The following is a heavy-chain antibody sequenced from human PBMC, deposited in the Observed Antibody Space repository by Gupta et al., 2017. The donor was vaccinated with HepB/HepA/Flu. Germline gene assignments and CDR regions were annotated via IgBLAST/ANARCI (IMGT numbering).Heavy chain of an antibody. CDR1: GFTFSSYS. CDR2: ISSSSIYI. V-gene: IGHV3-21*01. Sequence: EVQLVESGGGLVKPGGSLRLSCAASGFTFSSYSMHWVRQAPGKGLEWVSSISSSSIYIDYADSVKGRFTISRDNAKNSLYLQMNSLRAEDTAVYYCAREGVGCSSTSCYPDYWGQGTLVTVSS. CDR3: AREGVGCSSTSCYPDY. D-gene: IGHD2-2*01. J-gene: IGHJ4*02.